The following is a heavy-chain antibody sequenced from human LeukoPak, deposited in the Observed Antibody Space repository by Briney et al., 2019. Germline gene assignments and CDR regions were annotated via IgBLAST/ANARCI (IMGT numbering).Heavy chain of an antibody. CDR1: GFTFDDYA. CDR2: ISWNSGSI. V-gene: IGHV3-9*03. CDR3: AKDKGARVRGVDAFDI. J-gene: IGHJ3*02. D-gene: IGHD3-10*01. Sequence: PGGSLRLSCAASGFTFDDYAMHWVRQAPGKGLEWVSGISWNSGSIGYADSVKGRFTISRDNAKNSLYLQMNSLRAEDMALYYCAKDKGARVRGVDAFDIWGQGTMVTVSS.